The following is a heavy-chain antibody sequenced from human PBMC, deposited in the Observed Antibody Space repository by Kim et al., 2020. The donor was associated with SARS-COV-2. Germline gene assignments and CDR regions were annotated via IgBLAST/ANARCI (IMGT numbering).Heavy chain of an antibody. CDR3: ARIYGTGTHDAFDI. CDR2: INAGNGNT. V-gene: IGHV1-3*01. CDR1: GYTFTSYA. Sequence: ASVKVSCKASGYTFTSYAMHWVRQAPGQRLEWMGWINAGNGNTKYSQKFQGRVTITRDTSASTAYMELSSLRSEDTAVYYCARIYGTGTHDAFDIWGQGTMVTVSS. J-gene: IGHJ3*02. D-gene: IGHD1-1*01.